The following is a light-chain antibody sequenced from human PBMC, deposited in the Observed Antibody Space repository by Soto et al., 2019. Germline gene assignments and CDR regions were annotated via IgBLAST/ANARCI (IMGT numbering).Light chain of an antibody. V-gene: IGLV2-14*01. CDR1: SSDVGGYNY. CDR3: SSYTSSSTLV. Sequence: QSVLPQPASVSGAPGQSITISCTGTSSDVGGYNYVSWYQQQRGKAHKLMIYGVSNPPSGVSTRFSGSKSGNTSSLTISGLQAEDEADYYCSSYTSSSTLVLGTGTKVTVL. CDR2: GVS. J-gene: IGLJ1*01.